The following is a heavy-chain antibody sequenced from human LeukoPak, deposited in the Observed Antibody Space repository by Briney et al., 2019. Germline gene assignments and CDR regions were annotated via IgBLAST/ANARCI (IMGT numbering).Heavy chain of an antibody. CDR2: IYPGDSDT. Sequence: GESLKISCRVSGYAFASYWIGWVRQMPGKGLEWMGIIYPGDSDTRYSPSFQGQVTISADKSISTAYLQWSSLKASDTAMYYCARSYYDSSGAIDYWGQGTLVTVSS. J-gene: IGHJ4*02. CDR3: ARSYYDSSGAIDY. CDR1: GYAFASYW. V-gene: IGHV5-51*01. D-gene: IGHD3-22*01.